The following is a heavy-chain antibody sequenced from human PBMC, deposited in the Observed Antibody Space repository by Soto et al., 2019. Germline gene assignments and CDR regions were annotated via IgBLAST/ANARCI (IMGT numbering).Heavy chain of an antibody. J-gene: IGHJ2*01. Sequence: QVQLVQSGAEVKKPGASVKVSCKASGYTFTNYGISWVRQAPGQGLEWMGWISAYNGNTNYAQKLKGRVTMTPDTSTSTAHMELRSLRSDDTAVYYCARDGQLLGDWYFDLWGRGPLVTVSS. D-gene: IGHD6-19*01. CDR1: GYTFTNYG. CDR2: ISAYNGNT. CDR3: ARDGQLLGDWYFDL. V-gene: IGHV1-18*04.